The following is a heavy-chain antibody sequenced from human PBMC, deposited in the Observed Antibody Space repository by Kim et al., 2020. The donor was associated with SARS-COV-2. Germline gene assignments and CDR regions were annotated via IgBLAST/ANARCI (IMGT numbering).Heavy chain of an antibody. D-gene: IGHD6-6*01. CDR1: GFTFSNAW. CDR2: IKSKTDGGTT. J-gene: IGHJ4*02. CDR3: TTYPPFVYSSSTY. Sequence: GGSLRLSCAASGFTFSNAWMSWVRQAPGKGLEWVGRIKSKTDGGTTDYAAPVKGRFTISRDDSKNTLYLQMNSLKTEDTAVYYCTTYPPFVYSSSTYWGQGTLVTVSS. V-gene: IGHV3-15*01.